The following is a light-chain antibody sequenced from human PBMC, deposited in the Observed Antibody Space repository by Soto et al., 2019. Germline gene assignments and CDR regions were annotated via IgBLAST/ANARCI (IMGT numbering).Light chain of an antibody. CDR2: GAS. J-gene: IGKJ1*01. V-gene: IGKV3-20*01. CDR1: EYVSTN. Sequence: EKVMTQSPATLSVSPGDRATLYCRASEYVSTNLAWYQQKPGQAPRLLIYGASSRATGIPDRFSGSGSGTDFTLTISRLEPEDFAVYYCQQYGSSPRTFGQGTKVDIK. CDR3: QQYGSSPRT.